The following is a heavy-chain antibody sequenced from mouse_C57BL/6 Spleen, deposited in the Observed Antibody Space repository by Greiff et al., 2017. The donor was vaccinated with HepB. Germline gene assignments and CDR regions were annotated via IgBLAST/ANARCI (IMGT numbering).Heavy chain of an antibody. CDR2: IDPSDSYT. Sequence: QVQLQQPGAELVKPGASVKLSCKASGYTFTSYWMQWVKQRPGQGLEWIGEIDPSDSYTNYNQKFKGKATLTVDTSSSTAYMQLSSLTSEDSAVYYCARGITTVVPGDFDYWGQGTTLTVSS. D-gene: IGHD1-1*01. CDR1: GYTFTSYW. CDR3: ARGITTVVPGDFDY. J-gene: IGHJ2*01. V-gene: IGHV1-50*01.